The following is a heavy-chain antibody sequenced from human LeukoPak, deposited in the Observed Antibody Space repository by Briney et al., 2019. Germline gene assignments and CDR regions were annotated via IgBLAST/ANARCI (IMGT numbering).Heavy chain of an antibody. V-gene: IGHV3-33*01. CDR2: IWYDGSNK. CDR1: GFTFSSHG. CDR3: ARHQFDSYFDY. D-gene: IGHD3-9*01. Sequence: GRSLRLSCAASGFTFSSHGMHWVRQAPGKGLEWVAVIWYDGSNKYYADSVKGRFTISRDNSKNTLYLQMNSLRAEDTAVYYCARHQFDSYFDYWGQGTLVTVSS. J-gene: IGHJ4*02.